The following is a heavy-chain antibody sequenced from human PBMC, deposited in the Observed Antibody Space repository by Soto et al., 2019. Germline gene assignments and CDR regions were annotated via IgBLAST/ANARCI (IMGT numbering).Heavy chain of an antibody. J-gene: IGHJ6*02. CDR2: IYYSGST. Sequence: SETLSLTCTVSGGSISSGDYYWSWIRQPPGKGLEWIGYIYYSGSTYYNPSLKSRVTISVDTSKNQFSLKLSSVTAADTAVYYCARGYGSGSYYNLGYYYYYGMDVWGQGTTVTVSS. V-gene: IGHV4-30-4*01. D-gene: IGHD3-10*01. CDR3: ARGYGSGSYYNLGYYYYYGMDV. CDR1: GGSISSGDYY.